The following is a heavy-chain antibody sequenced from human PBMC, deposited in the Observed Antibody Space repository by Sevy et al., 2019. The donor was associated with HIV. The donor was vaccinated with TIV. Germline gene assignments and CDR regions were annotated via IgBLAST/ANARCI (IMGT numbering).Heavy chain of an antibody. J-gene: IGHJ4*02. CDR1: GFSFSTYW. D-gene: IGHD3-16*02. Sequence: GGSLRLSCAASGFSFSTYWIHWVRQAPGKGLVWVSRITSDGSSTTYADSVKVRFTISRDNAKNTVYLQMDSLRAEDTAVYYCARDRGLSTPFDYWGQGTLVTVSS. V-gene: IGHV3-74*01. CDR3: ARDRGLSTPFDY. CDR2: ITSDGSST.